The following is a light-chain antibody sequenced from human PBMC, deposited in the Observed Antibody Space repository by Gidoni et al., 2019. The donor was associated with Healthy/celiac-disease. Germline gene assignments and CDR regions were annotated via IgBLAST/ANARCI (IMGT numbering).Light chain of an antibody. J-gene: IGKJ1*01. CDR3: QQYTSWT. Sequence: DIQITQSPSTLSASVGDRVTITCRASQSISSWLAWYQQKPGKAPKLLIYKASSLESGVPSRFSGSGSGTEFTLTISSLQHDDFATYYCQQYTSWTFGQGTKVEIK. V-gene: IGKV1-5*03. CDR2: KAS. CDR1: QSISSW.